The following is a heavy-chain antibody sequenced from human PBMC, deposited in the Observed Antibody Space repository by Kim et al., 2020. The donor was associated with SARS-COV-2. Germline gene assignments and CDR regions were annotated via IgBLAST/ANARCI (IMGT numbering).Heavy chain of an antibody. Sequence: SETLSLTCAVSGGSISPYYWSWIRQPPGKGLEWIGYIYYIGTTTYNASLKSRVTISVDTSKNQFSLKLTSVTAADTAIYYCARDGSNLNHYMDVWGKGT. CDR1: GGSISPYY. CDR2: IYYIGTT. CDR3: ARDGSNLNHYMDV. J-gene: IGHJ6*03. D-gene: IGHD6-25*01. V-gene: IGHV4-59*01.